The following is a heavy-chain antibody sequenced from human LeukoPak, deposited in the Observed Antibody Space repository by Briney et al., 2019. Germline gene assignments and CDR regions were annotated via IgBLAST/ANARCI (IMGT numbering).Heavy chain of an antibody. CDR2: ISSSGNYR. CDR3: ARSRSSSPYDKNLNF. Sequence: PGGSLRLSCAASGFTFNSYTMSWVREAPGKGLECVSSISSSGNYRYHADSVKGRFTISRDDAQNSVYLQMNSLKDEDTAVYYCARSRSSSPYDKNLNFWGQGTLVIVSS. V-gene: IGHV3-21*01. CDR1: GFTFNSYT. D-gene: IGHD3-10*01. J-gene: IGHJ4*02.